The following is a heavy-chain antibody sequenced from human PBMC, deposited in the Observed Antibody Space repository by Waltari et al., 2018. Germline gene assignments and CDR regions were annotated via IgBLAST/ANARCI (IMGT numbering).Heavy chain of an antibody. CDR3: ARGGPIVVVPAALEYYMDV. J-gene: IGHJ6*03. V-gene: IGHV4-34*01. D-gene: IGHD2-2*01. CDR2: INQSGST. CDR1: GGSFSGYY. Sequence: QVQLQQWGAGLLKPSETLSLTCAVYGGSFSGYYWSWIRQPPGKGLEWIGEINQSGSTNYNPSLKSRVTISVDTAKNQFSLELSSVTAADTAVYYCARGGPIVVVPAALEYYMDVWGKGTTVTISS.